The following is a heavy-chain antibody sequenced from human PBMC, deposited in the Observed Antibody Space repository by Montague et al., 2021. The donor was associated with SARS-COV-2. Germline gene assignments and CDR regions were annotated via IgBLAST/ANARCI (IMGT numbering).Heavy chain of an antibody. Sequence: SVTVSCKASGYRFTKYGMNWVRQAPGHGLEWMGWINTNTGDPTYVQGFTGRFVFSLDTSVGTANLQISNLKTEDSAVYFCAREAPSSYGSGTSWVAFDVWGQGTMVTVSS. J-gene: IGHJ3*01. V-gene: IGHV7-4-1*02. CDR1: GYRFTKYG. CDR2: INTNTGDP. CDR3: AREAPSSYGSGTSWVAFDV. D-gene: IGHD3-10*01.